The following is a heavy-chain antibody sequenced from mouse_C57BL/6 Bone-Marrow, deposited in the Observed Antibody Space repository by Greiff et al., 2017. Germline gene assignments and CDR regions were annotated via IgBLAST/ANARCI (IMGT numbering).Heavy chain of an antibody. CDR3: AAIYYGNWYFDV. CDR2: IYPGDGDT. D-gene: IGHD2-1*01. J-gene: IGHJ1*03. V-gene: IGHV1-80*01. CDR1: GYAFSSYW. Sequence: VMLVESGAELVKPGASVKISCKASGYAFSSYWMNWVKQRPGKGLEWIGQIYPGDGDTNYNGKFKGKATLTADKSSSTAYMQLSSLTSEDSAVYFCAAIYYGNWYFDVWGTGTTVTVSS.